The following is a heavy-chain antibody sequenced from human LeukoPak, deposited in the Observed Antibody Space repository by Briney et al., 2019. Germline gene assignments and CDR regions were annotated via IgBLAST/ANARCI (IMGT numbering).Heavy chain of an antibody. Sequence: PGGSLRLSCAASGFTLDVYNMHWVRHAPGKGLEWVSLFTWNGDSTYYADSVEGRFTISRDNSKNSLYLQMNSVRTEDTALYYCAKDKWLRGYYYYYMDVWGKGTTVTVSS. CDR1: GFTLDVYN. CDR2: FTWNGDST. J-gene: IGHJ6*03. CDR3: AKDKWLRGYYYYYMDV. D-gene: IGHD5-12*01. V-gene: IGHV3-43*01.